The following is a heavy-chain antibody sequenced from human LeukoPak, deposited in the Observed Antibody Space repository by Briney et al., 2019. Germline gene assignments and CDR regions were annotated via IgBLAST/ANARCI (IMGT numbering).Heavy chain of an antibody. V-gene: IGHV4-59*01. J-gene: IGHJ4*02. CDR1: SASITNYY. Sequence: SETLSLTCTVSSASITNYYWSWIRQPPGKGLEYIGHIYYTGTTDYNPSLKSRVTMSVDTSKNQFSLSLISVTASDTAVYFCAGATNQHYLGSWGQGTLVAVSS. CDR2: IYYTGTT. CDR3: AGATNQHYLGS.